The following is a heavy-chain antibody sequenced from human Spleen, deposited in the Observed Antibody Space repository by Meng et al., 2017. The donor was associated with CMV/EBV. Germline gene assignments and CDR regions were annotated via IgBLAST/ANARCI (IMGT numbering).Heavy chain of an antibody. J-gene: IGHJ4*02. CDR3: ASAYCSSTSCYYSDY. Sequence: SETLSLTCTVSGGSISSSSYHWGWIRQSPGKGLEWIGSINYSGSTYFNPSLKSRVTISVDTSKNQFSLKVSSVTAADTAVYYCASAYCSSTSCYYSDYWGQGTLVTVSS. CDR1: GGSISSSSYH. V-gene: IGHV4-39*07. CDR2: INYSGST. D-gene: IGHD2-2*01.